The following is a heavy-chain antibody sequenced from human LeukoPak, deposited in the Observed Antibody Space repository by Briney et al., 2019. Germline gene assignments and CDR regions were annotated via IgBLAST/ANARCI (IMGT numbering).Heavy chain of an antibody. CDR1: GFTFSSYS. Sequence: GSLRLSCAASGFTFSSYSMNWVRQAPGKGLEWVSSISSSSGYIYYADSVKGRFTISRDNAKNSLYLQMNSLRAEDTAVYYCARYSLDPFDYWGQGTLVTVSS. J-gene: IGHJ4*02. V-gene: IGHV3-21*01. CDR3: ARYSLDPFDY. D-gene: IGHD3-16*01. CDR2: ISSSSGYI.